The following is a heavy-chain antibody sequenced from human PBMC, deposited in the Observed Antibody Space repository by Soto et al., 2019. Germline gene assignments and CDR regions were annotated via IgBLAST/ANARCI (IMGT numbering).Heavy chain of an antibody. CDR1: GFAFTNYG. Sequence: GGSLRLSCAASGFAFTNYGFHWVRQAPGKGLEWVAHISNDGTKKFYADSVKGRFTISRDNSETTVYLHLSSLRPDDTALFYCARDVAMPTGLGLGYWGQGTLVTVSS. V-gene: IGHV3-30*03. J-gene: IGHJ4*02. CDR3: ARDVAMPTGLGLGY. CDR2: ISNDGTKK. D-gene: IGHD4-4*01.